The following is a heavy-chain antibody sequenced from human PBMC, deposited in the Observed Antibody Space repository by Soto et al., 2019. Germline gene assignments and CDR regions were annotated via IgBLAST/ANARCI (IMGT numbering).Heavy chain of an antibody. J-gene: IGHJ4*02. CDR2: IYYSGST. D-gene: IGHD3-9*01. V-gene: IGHV4-59*08. Sequence: SETLSLTCTVSGGSISSYYWSWIRQPPGKGLEWIGYIYYSGSTNYNPSLKSRVTISVDTSKNQFSLKLSSVTAADTAVYYCARHESGDYDILTGYYMPLSYFDYWGQGTLVTVSS. CDR3: ARHESGDYDILTGYYMPLSYFDY. CDR1: GGSISSYY.